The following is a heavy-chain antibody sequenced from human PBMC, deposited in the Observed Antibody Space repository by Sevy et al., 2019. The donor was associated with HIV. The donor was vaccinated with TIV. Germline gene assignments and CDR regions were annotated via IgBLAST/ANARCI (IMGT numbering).Heavy chain of an antibody. D-gene: IGHD3-22*01. J-gene: IGHJ6*03. Sequence: GGSLRLSCAASGFTVSSTYMSWVRQAPGKGLEWVSIIYSGGSTNYADSVKGRFTISRDNSKNTLYLQMNSLRAEDRAVYYCARELYYYDSSGYQVEAYFYYMDVWGKGTTVTVSS. CDR2: IYSGGST. V-gene: IGHV3-53*01. CDR3: ARELYYYDSSGYQVEAYFYYMDV. CDR1: GFTVSSTY.